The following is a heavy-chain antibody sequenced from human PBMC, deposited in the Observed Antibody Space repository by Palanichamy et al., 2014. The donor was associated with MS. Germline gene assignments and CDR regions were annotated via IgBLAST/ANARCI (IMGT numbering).Heavy chain of an antibody. D-gene: IGHD3-3*01. CDR1: GFSLSTSGVG. J-gene: IGHJ5*02. Sequence: QITLKESGPTLVKPTQTLTLTCSFSGFSLSTSGVGVGWIRQPPGKALEWLALIYWDDDKRYSPSLKTRLTISKDTSKNQVVLRMTNMDPVDTATYYCAHSVRFLDSNSFDPWGQGTLVTVSS. CDR3: AHSVRFLDSNSFDP. V-gene: IGHV2-5*02. CDR2: IYWDDDK.